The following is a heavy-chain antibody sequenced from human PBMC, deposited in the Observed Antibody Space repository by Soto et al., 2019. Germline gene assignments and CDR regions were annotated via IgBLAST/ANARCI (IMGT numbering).Heavy chain of an antibody. Sequence: SETLSLTCTVSGGSISSYYWSWIRQPPGKGLEWIGYIYYSGSTNYNPSLKSRVTISVDTSKNQFSLKLSSVTAADTAVYYCARDLWPYGDYDPGWFDPWGQGTLVTVSS. J-gene: IGHJ5*02. CDR2: IYYSGST. V-gene: IGHV4-59*01. D-gene: IGHD4-17*01. CDR1: GGSISSYY. CDR3: ARDLWPYGDYDPGWFDP.